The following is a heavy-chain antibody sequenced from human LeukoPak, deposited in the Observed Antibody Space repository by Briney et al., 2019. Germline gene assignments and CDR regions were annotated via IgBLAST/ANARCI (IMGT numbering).Heavy chain of an antibody. D-gene: IGHD3-10*01. V-gene: IGHV3-48*04. Sequence: GGSLRLSCAASGFTFSSYSMNWVRQAPGKGLEWVSYISSSGSTIYYADSVKGRFTISRDNAKNSLYLQMNSLRAEDTAVYYCAKDQGYFTSSGYWGQGTLVTVSS. CDR2: ISSSGSTI. CDR3: AKDQGYFTSSGY. J-gene: IGHJ4*02. CDR1: GFTFSSYS.